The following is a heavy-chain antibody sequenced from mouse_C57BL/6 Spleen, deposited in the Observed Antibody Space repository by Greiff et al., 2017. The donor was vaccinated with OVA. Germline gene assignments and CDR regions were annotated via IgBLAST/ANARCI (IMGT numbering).Heavy chain of an antibody. D-gene: IGHD4-1*01. CDR2: IWTGGGT. Sequence: QVQLKESGPGLVAPSQSLSITCTVSGFSLTSYAISWVRQPPGKGLEWLGVIWTGGGTNTNSALKYKMSISKDNSKSQVFFKMNSLQTADTARYYCARQKLRAMDYWGQGTSVTVSS. J-gene: IGHJ4*01. V-gene: IGHV2-9-1*01. CDR3: ARQKLRAMDY. CDR1: GFSLTSYA.